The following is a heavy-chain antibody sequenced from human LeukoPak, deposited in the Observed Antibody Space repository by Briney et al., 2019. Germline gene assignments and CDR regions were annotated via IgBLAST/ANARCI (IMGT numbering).Heavy chain of an antibody. D-gene: IGHD3-22*01. CDR3: AKDRHYYDSSGYFFDY. CDR1: GFTFSSYG. Sequence: PGGSLRLSCAASGFTFSSYGMHWVRQAPGKGLEWEAVISYDGSNKYYADSVKGRFTISRDNSKNTLYLQMNSLRAEDTAVYYCAKDRHYYDSSGYFFDYWGQGTLVTVSS. V-gene: IGHV3-30*18. CDR2: ISYDGSNK. J-gene: IGHJ4*02.